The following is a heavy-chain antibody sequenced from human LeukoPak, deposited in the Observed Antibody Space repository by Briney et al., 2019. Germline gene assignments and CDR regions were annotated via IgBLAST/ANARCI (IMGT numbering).Heavy chain of an antibody. Sequence: SETLSLTCTVSGGSISSYYWSWIRQPPGKGLEWIGYIYYSGSTNYNPSLKSRVTISVDTSKNQFSLKLSSVTAADTAVYYCARDPVAYYYDSGDPPGWGQGTLVTVSS. J-gene: IGHJ4*02. CDR2: IYYSGST. CDR1: GGSISSYY. V-gene: IGHV4-59*01. CDR3: ARDPVAYYYDSGDPPG. D-gene: IGHD3-22*01.